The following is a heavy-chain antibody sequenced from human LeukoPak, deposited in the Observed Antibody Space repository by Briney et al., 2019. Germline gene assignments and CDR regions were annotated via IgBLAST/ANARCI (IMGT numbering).Heavy chain of an antibody. V-gene: IGHV4-31*11. Sequence: SETLSLTCAVYGGSFSGYYWSWIRQHPGKGLEWIGYIYYSGSTYYNPSLKSRVTISVDTSKNQFSLKLSSVTAADTAVYYCARDRNYYDSSGYSPLNWYFDLWGRGTLVTVSS. CDR2: IYYSGST. D-gene: IGHD3-22*01. J-gene: IGHJ2*01. CDR3: ARDRNYYDSSGYSPLNWYFDL. CDR1: GGSFSGYY.